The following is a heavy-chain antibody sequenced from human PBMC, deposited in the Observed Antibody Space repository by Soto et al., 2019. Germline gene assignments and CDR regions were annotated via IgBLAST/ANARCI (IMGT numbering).Heavy chain of an antibody. CDR2: ITSNGNYT. J-gene: IGHJ6*02. CDR1: ECTFSGCA. V-gene: IGHV3-64*01. Sequence: GCSVRLSCAAAECTFSGCARNWVRKAPGKGLEYVSVITSNGNYTDYASSVKGRFTISRDNSKNTLYLQMGSLRAEDMAVYYCARRIPFGYGMDVWCQRTTVTVSS. CDR3: ARRIPFGYGMDV. D-gene: IGHD2-21*01.